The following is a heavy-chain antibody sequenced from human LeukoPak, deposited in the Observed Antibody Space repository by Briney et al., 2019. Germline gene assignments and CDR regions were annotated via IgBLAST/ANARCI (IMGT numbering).Heavy chain of an antibody. Sequence: PSETLSLTCLVSGGSMSSYFWSWIRQPAGKGLEWIGRFYSSGNSNYNPSLKSRVTISVDTSKNQFSLKLSSVTAADTAVYYCARGRSGYDLPYYYYYYMDVWGKGTTVTVSS. CDR2: FYSSGNS. V-gene: IGHV4-4*07. J-gene: IGHJ6*03. CDR1: GGSMSSYF. CDR3: ARGRSGYDLPYYYYYYMDV. D-gene: IGHD5-12*01.